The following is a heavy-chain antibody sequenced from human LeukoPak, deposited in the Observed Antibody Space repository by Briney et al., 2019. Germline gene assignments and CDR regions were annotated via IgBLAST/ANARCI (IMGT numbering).Heavy chain of an antibody. Sequence: GGSLRLSCAASGFTFTSYAMSWIRQAPGKGLEWVSAISGGGENTYYADSVKGRFTISRDNSKNTLYLQMNSLRAEDTATYYCAKPRAMTTGVGRYFDLWGRGTLVTVSS. CDR3: AKPRAMTTGVGRYFDL. J-gene: IGHJ2*01. D-gene: IGHD1-1*01. CDR2: ISGGGENT. CDR1: GFTFTSYA. V-gene: IGHV3-23*01.